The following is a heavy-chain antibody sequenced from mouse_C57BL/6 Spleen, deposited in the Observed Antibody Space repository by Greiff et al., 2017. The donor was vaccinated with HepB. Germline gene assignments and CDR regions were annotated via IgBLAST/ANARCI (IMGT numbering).Heavy chain of an antibody. Sequence: EVQLQQSGPELVKPGASVKISCKASGYTFTDYYMNWVKQSHGKSLEWIGDINPNNGGTSYNQKFKGKATLTVDKSSSTAYMELRSLTSEDSAVYYCARRLYDGYCGFDYWGQGTTLTVSS. D-gene: IGHD2-3*01. CDR3: ARRLYDGYCGFDY. V-gene: IGHV1-26*01. CDR1: GYTFTDYY. J-gene: IGHJ2*01. CDR2: INPNNGGT.